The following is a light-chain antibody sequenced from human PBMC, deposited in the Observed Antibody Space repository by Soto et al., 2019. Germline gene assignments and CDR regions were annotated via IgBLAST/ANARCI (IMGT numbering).Light chain of an antibody. CDR3: QQDGSLSWT. CDR1: QSVSSSY. V-gene: IGKV3-20*01. CDR2: GAS. J-gene: IGKJ1*01. Sequence: EIVLTQSPGTLSLSPGERATLSCRASQSVSSSYLAWYQQKPGQAPRLLIYGASSRATGIPDRFSGSGSGTDFTLTVSRLEPEDFAVYYCQQDGSLSWTFGQGTKVEIK.